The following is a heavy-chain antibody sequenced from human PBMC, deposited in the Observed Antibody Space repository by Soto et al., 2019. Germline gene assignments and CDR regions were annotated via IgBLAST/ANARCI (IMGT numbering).Heavy chain of an antibody. CDR1: GFTFSNYA. CDR2: ISGSGGST. Sequence: EVQLLESGGGLVQPGGSLRLSCAASGFTFSNYAVTWVRQAPGKGLEWVSTISGSGGSTYSADSVTGRFTISRDNSKNTLYLQMNSLRAEDTALYYCAKDQGSSWYEIDYWGQGTLVTVSS. CDR3: AKDQGSSWYEIDY. V-gene: IGHV3-23*01. D-gene: IGHD6-13*01. J-gene: IGHJ4*02.